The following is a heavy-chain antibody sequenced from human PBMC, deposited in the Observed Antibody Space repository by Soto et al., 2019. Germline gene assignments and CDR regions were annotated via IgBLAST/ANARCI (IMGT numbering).Heavy chain of an antibody. CDR2: ISGSGGST. Sequence: GGSLRLSCAASGFTFSSYAMSWVRQAPGKGLEWVSAISGSGGSTYYADSVKGRFTISRDNSKNTLYLQMNSLRAEDTAVYYCALPGAVWSGYYYWGQGTLVTVSS. CDR1: GFTFSSYA. CDR3: ALPGAVWSGYYY. J-gene: IGHJ4*02. V-gene: IGHV3-23*01. D-gene: IGHD3-3*01.